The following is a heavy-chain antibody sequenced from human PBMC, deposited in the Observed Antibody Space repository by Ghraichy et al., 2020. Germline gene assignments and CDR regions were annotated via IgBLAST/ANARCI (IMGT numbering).Heavy chain of an antibody. J-gene: IGHJ3*02. CDR1: GYTFTSYG. D-gene: IGHD3-3*01. V-gene: IGHV1-18*04. CDR2: ISAYNANT. CDR3: ARVRDTIFGVVEDAFDI. Sequence: ASAKVSCKASGYTFTSYGISWVRQAPGQGLEWMGWISAYNANTNYAQKLQGRVTMTTDTSTSTAYMELRSLRSDDTAVYYCARVRDTIFGVVEDAFDIWGQGTMVTVSS.